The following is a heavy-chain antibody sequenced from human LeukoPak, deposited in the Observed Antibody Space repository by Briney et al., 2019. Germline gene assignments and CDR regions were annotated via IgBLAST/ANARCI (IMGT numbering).Heavy chain of an antibody. J-gene: IGHJ3*02. CDR1: GFTFSSYA. CDR2: ISYDGSNK. V-gene: IGHV3-30-3*01. Sequence: PGGSLRLSCAASGFTFSSYAMHWDRQAPGKGLEWVAVISYDGSNKYYADSVKGRFTISRDNSKNTLYLQMNSLRAEDTAVYYCAKVHSGSMSAFDIWGQGTMVTVSS. CDR3: AKVHSGSMSAFDI. D-gene: IGHD2-15*01.